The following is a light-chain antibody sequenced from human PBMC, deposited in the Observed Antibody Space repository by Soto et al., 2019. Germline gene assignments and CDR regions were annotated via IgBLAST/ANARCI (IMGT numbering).Light chain of an antibody. J-gene: IGLJ2*01. CDR3: ALYMGSGSVV. CDR1: SGSVSSSYY. Sequence: QAVVTQEPSFSVSPGGTVTLTCGLSSGSVSSSYYPTWYQQTPGQTPRTLIYNTNSRSSGVPDRFSGSILGNKAALTITGAQADDESDYYCALYMGSGSVVFGGGTQLTVL. CDR2: NTN. V-gene: IGLV8-61*01.